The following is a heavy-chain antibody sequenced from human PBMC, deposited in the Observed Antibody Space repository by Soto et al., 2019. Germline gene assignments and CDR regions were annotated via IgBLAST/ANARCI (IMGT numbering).Heavy chain of an antibody. CDR2: IYYSGST. D-gene: IGHD6-19*01. V-gene: IGHV4-59*08. Sequence: QVQLQESGPGLVKPSETLSLTCTVSGGSISSYYWSWIRQPPGKGLEWIGYIYYSGSTTYNPSLKSRVTISVDTSKTQFSLKLSSVTAADTAVYYCARGGIAVAGADYFDYWGQGTLVTVSS. J-gene: IGHJ4*02. CDR3: ARGGIAVAGADYFDY. CDR1: GGSISSYY.